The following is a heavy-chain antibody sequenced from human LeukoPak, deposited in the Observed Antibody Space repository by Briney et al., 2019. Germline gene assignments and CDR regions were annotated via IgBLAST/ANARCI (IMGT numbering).Heavy chain of an antibody. J-gene: IGHJ5*02. D-gene: IGHD2-8*01. CDR1: GGSISSSSYY. V-gene: IGHV4-39*01. Sequence: SETLSLTCTVSGGSISSSSYYWGWIRQPPGKGLEWIGSIYYSGSTYYNPSLKSRVTISVDTSKNQFSLKLSSVTAADTAVYYRARQEEYCTNGVCYENWFDPWGQGTLVTVSS. CDR3: ARQEEYCTNGVCYENWFDP. CDR2: IYYSGST.